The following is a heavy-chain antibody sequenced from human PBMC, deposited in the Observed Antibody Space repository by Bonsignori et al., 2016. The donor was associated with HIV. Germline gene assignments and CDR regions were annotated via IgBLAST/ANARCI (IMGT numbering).Heavy chain of an antibody. CDR3: AGVNFDY. J-gene: IGHJ4*02. CDR1: GFTFSSYS. CDR2: ISSSSSTI. V-gene: IGHV3-48*02. Sequence: GVLKISCAASGFTFSSYSMNWVARLQEGLEWVSYISSSSSTIYYADSVKGRFTISRDNAKNSLYLQMNSLRDEDTAVYYCAGVNFDYWGQGTLVTVSS.